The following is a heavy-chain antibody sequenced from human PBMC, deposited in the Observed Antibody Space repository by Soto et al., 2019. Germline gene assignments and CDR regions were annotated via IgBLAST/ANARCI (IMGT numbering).Heavy chain of an antibody. CDR2: INAGNGNT. Sequence: GASVKVSCKASGYPFTHYAMHWVRQAPGQRLEWMGWINAGNGNTKYSQKFQGRVTITRDTSATTTYMELSSLRSEDTAVYYCALRLGDPGRLYFDYWGQGTLVTVSS. CDR3: ALRLGDPGRLYFDY. D-gene: IGHD3-16*01. CDR1: GYPFTHYA. V-gene: IGHV1-3*01. J-gene: IGHJ4*02.